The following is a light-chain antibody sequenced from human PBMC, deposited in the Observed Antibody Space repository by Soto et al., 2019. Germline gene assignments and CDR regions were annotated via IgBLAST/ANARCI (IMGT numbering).Light chain of an antibody. CDR1: QSVSSSY. CDR3: QQYGSSPSWT. V-gene: IGKV3-20*01. J-gene: IGKJ1*01. CDR2: GAS. Sequence: ELVLTQSPGTLSLSPGERATLSCRASQSVSSSYLAWYQQKPGQAPRLLIYGASSRATGIPDRFSGSGSGTDFTLTISRLDSEDFAVYYCQQYGSSPSWTFGQGTKVELK.